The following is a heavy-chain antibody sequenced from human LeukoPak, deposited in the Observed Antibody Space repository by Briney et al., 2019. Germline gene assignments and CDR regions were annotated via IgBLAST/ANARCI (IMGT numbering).Heavy chain of an antibody. CDR1: GVTLSDYY. CDR3: ASSQLSRDGYNPIDY. D-gene: IGHD5-12*01. V-gene: IGHV3-11*01. Sequence: GGSLRLSRAASGVTLSDYYMSWIRAAPGEGLGWISYISDSGSTIYYAKAVKSRVTISSDKAKNSLYLHMSSVRAEDTAVCSCASSQLSRDGYNPIDYWGQGTLVTVSS. J-gene: IGHJ4*02. CDR2: ISDSGSTI.